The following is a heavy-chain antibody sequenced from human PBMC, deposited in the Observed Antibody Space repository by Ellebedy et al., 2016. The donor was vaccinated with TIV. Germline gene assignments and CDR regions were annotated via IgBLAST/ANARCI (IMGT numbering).Heavy chain of an antibody. V-gene: IGHV3-23*01. CDR1: GFTFSNYD. J-gene: IGHJ4*02. D-gene: IGHD4-17*01. CDR2: FDSSGSFK. Sequence: PGGSLRLSCATYGFTFSNYDMGWVRQPPGKGLEWVSAFDSSGSFKVYVESGKGRFTISRDNSRNTFYLQMNSLGPEDTAVYYCAKISTVTLNFDYWGQGALVTVSS. CDR3: AKISTVTLNFDY.